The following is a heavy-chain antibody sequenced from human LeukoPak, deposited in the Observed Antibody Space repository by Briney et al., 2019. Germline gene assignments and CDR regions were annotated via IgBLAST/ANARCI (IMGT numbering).Heavy chain of an antibody. J-gene: IGHJ6*03. CDR3: ARVICSGGDCYSYYYYYMDV. V-gene: IGHV3-74*01. CDR2: INSDGSST. D-gene: IGHD2-21*02. CDR1: GFTFSSYW. Sequence: GGSLRLSCAASGFTFSSYWMHWVRQAPGKGLVWVSRINSDGSSTSYADSVKGRFTISRDNAKNTLYLQMNSLRAEDTAVYYCARVICSGGDCYSYYYYYMDVWGKGTTVTVSS.